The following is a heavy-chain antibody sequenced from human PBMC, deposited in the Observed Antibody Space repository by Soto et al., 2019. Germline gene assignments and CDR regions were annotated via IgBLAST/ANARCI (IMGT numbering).Heavy chain of an antibody. CDR1: GGSISSSSYY. D-gene: IGHD3-10*01. CDR3: ARHVRGSGPYYFDY. CDR2: IYYSGST. J-gene: IGHJ4*02. Sequence: PSETLSLTCTVSGGSISSSSYYWGWIRQPPGKGLEWIGSIYYSGSTYYNPSLKSRVTISVDTSKNQFSLKLSSVTAADTAVYYCARHVRGSGPYYFDYWGQGTLVTVSS. V-gene: IGHV4-39*01.